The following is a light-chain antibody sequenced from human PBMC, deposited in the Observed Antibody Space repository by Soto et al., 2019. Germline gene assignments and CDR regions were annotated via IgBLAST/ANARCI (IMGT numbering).Light chain of an antibody. J-gene: IGKJ1*01. CDR1: QDIGND. CDR2: GAS. V-gene: IGKV1-17*01. CDR3: LQHHSYPWT. Sequence: DIQMTQSPSSLSSSVGDRVTITGRAGQDIGNDLGWYHQKSGNAPRRLIYGASTLQSGVPSRFGGSRSGTDFILTISSVQPEDFAIYYCLQHHSYPWTFGQGTKVDIK.